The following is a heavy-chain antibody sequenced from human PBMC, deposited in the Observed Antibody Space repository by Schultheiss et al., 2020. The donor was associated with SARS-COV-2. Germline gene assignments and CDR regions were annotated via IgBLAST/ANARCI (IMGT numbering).Heavy chain of an antibody. Sequence: GGSLRLSCATSGFIFNNYQMNWVRQAPGKGLEWVSYISDSDNNKYYADFVKGRFTISRDNSKNTLYLQMNSLRAEDTAVYYCARSLSGSYASAFGYWGQGTLVTVSS. CDR3: ARSLSGSYASAFGY. V-gene: IGHV3-48*01. J-gene: IGHJ4*02. CDR2: ISDSDNNK. CDR1: GFIFNNYQ. D-gene: IGHD1-26*01.